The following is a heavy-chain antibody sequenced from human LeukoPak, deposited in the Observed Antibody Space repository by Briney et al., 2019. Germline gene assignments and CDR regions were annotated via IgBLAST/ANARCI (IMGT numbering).Heavy chain of an antibody. CDR3: ATQSRDGAFDI. J-gene: IGHJ3*02. D-gene: IGHD5-24*01. Sequence: GESLKISWKGSGYSFTSYWGGWVRQMPGKGLEWMGIIYPVDADTRYSPSCEGHVTISADKSISTAYLRWSSLKAWETAMYSCATQSRDGAFDIWGQGTMATVSS. V-gene: IGHV5-51*01. CDR1: GYSFTSYW. CDR2: IYPVDADT.